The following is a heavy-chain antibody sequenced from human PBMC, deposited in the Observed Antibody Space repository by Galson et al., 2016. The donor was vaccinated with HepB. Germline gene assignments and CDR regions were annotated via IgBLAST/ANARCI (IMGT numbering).Heavy chain of an antibody. CDR3: ARVSPEDFVWGSGRIWGAFDH. CDR1: QGAIVSFY. CDR2: IFYSGST. V-gene: IGHV4-59*01. Sequence: SETLSLTCNVSQGAIVSFYWSWVRQTPGKGLEWIGDIFYSGSTSFNPSLKSRVTMSIDLPERQFFLRLKSVTPADTAIYFCARVSPEDFVWGSGRIWGAFDHWGQGILVTVSS. D-gene: IGHD3-16*01. J-gene: IGHJ4*02.